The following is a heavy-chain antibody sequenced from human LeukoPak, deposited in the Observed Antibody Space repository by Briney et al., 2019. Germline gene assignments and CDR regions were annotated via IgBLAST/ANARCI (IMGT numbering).Heavy chain of an antibody. J-gene: IGHJ5*02. D-gene: IGHD6-13*01. CDR2: IYHSGST. Sequence: SETVSLMCAVCGGSLSGYYWSWIRQPPGKGLEWLGEIYHSGSTNYNPSLKRRVTISVDTSKNQFSLKLSSVTAADTAVYYWARGKYSSSWYVFGFDPWGQGTLVTVSS. V-gene: IGHV4-34*01. CDR3: ARGKYSSSWYVFGFDP. CDR1: GGSLSGYY.